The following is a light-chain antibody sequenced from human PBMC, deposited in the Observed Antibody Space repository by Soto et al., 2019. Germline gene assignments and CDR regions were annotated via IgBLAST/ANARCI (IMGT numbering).Light chain of an antibody. V-gene: IGLV1-51*02. CDR1: SSNIGNNY. Sequence: QSVLTQPPSVSAAPGQKVTISCSGSSSNIGNNYVSWYQQLPGTAPKLLIYENNKRPSGIPERFSGSKSGTSATLGITGLQTGDEADYYCETWDSSLSSVVFGGGTKVTVL. CDR2: ENN. J-gene: IGLJ2*01. CDR3: ETWDSSLSSVV.